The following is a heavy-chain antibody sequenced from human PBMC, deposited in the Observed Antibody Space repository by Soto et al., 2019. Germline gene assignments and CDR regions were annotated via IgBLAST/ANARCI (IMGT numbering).Heavy chain of an antibody. Sequence: QVQLMESGGGVVQPGRSLRLSCAASGFTFNTYAMHWVRQAPGKGLEWVAVITPDGTEQYYADSVKSRFTISRDNSKNTLYLHMNSLGIEDMSIYHCANRGILGAQGMAYFDLWGRGTLVTVSS. D-gene: IGHD1-26*01. CDR2: ITPDGTEQ. J-gene: IGHJ2*01. CDR1: GFTFNTYA. V-gene: IGHV3-30*04. CDR3: ANRGILGAQGMAYFDL.